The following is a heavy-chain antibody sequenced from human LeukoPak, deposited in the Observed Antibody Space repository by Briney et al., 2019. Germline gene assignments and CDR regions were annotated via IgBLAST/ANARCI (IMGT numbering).Heavy chain of an antibody. CDR2: ISWNSGSI. CDR3: AKDFAAGNYYGMDV. V-gene: IGHV3-9*01. Sequence: AGGSLRLSCAASGFTLDDYAMHWVRQAPGRGRDGVSGISWNSGSIGYADSVKGRFTISRDNAKNSLYLQMNSLRAEDTALYYCAKDFAAGNYYGMDVWGQGTTVTVSS. CDR1: GFTLDDYA. J-gene: IGHJ6*02. D-gene: IGHD6-13*01.